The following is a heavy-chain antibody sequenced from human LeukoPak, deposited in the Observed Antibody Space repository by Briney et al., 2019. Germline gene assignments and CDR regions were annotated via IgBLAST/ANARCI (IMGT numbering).Heavy chain of an antibody. Sequence: GGSLRLSCAASGFTFSSYGMSWVRQAPGKGLEWVSAISGSGGSTYYADSVKGRFTISRDNSKNTLYLQMNSLRAEDTAVYYCAKTLNYYDSSGAFDIWGQGTMVTVSS. D-gene: IGHD3-22*01. CDR3: AKTLNYYDSSGAFDI. J-gene: IGHJ3*02. V-gene: IGHV3-23*01. CDR1: GFTFSSYG. CDR2: ISGSGGST.